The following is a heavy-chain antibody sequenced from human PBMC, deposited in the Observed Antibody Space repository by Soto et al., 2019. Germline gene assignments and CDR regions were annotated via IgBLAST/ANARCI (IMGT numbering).Heavy chain of an antibody. CDR3: ARGLGSGSYGYYYYYMDV. CDR2: INHSGST. Sequence: QVQLQQWGAGLLKPSETLSLTCAVYGGSFSGYYWSWIRQPPGKGLEWIGEINHSGSTNYNPSLQSRVPSSVDTSKHQCSLKPSSLTAADTAVYYCARGLGSGSYGYYYYYMDVWGKGTTVTVSS. J-gene: IGHJ6*03. CDR1: GGSFSGYY. V-gene: IGHV4-34*01. D-gene: IGHD3-10*01.